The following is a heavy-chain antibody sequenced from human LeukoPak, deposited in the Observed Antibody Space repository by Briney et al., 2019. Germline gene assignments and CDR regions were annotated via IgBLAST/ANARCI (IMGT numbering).Heavy chain of an antibody. CDR3: AKDQTRYSSGRFDAFDI. D-gene: IGHD6-19*01. CDR1: GFTFDDYA. CDR2: ISWNSGSI. Sequence: SGRSLRLSCAASGFTFDDYAMHWVRQAPGKGLEWVSGISWNSGSIGYADSVKGRFTISRDNAKNSLYLQMNSLRAEDTALYYCAKDQTRYSSGRFDAFDIWGQGTMVTVSS. V-gene: IGHV3-9*01. J-gene: IGHJ3*02.